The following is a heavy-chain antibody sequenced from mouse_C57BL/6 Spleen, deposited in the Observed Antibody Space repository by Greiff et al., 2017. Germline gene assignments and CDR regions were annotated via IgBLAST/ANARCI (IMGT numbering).Heavy chain of an antibody. CDR2: IHPNSGST. CDR1: GYTFTSYW. CDR3: ARRDYGSSQAWFAY. D-gene: IGHD1-1*01. Sequence: QVQLQQPGAELVKPGASVKLSCKASGYTFTSYWMHWVKQRPGQGLEWIGMIHPNSGSTNYNEKFKSKATLTVDKSSSTAYMQLSSLTSEDSAVYYCARRDYGSSQAWFAYWGQGTLVTVSA. V-gene: IGHV1-64*01. J-gene: IGHJ3*01.